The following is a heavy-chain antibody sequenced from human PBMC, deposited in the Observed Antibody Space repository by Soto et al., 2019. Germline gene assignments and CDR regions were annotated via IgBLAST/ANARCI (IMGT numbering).Heavy chain of an antibody. D-gene: IGHD5-18*01. V-gene: IGHV3-30*18. CDR3: ANSEYSRYKNIDV. J-gene: IGHJ6*02. Sequence: QLGGSLRLSCAASGFTFRGYGMHWVRQAPGRGLEWVALISYDGSIKYYADSVRGRFTISRDNSKNTLYLQMNSLRAEDTAVYYCANSEYSRYKNIDVWGQGTTVTVSS. CDR2: ISYDGSIK. CDR1: GFTFRGYG.